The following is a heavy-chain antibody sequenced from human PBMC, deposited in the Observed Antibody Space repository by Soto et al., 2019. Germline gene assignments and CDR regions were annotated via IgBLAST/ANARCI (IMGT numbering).Heavy chain of an antibody. J-gene: IGHJ6*02. D-gene: IGHD3-22*01. Sequence: GGSLRLSCAASGFTFSSYAMSWVRQGPGKWLEWVPAISGSGGSTYYADSVKGRFTISRDNSKNTLYLQMNSLRAEDTAVDYCAKDLFDSSGYFNYYDYYGMDVWGQRTTVTVSS. CDR1: GFTFSSYA. CDR2: ISGSGGST. CDR3: AKDLFDSSGYFNYYDYYGMDV. V-gene: IGHV3-23*01.